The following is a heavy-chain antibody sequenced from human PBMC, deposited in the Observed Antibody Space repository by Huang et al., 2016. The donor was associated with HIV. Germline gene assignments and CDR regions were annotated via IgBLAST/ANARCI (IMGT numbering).Heavy chain of an antibody. D-gene: IGHD6-19*01. CDR1: GFILSKYG. CDR2: IAYDGSNK. CDR3: ALKGDSSGWEYFRH. V-gene: IGHV3-30*03. Sequence: QVQLVESGGGVVQPGRSLRLSCAASGFILSKYGMHWVRQAPGKWLELVALIAYDGSNKYYTDSVKGRFSISRDNSKNTLYLQMNSLRAEDTAVYYCALKGDSSGWEYFRHWGQGTLVTVSS. J-gene: IGHJ1*01.